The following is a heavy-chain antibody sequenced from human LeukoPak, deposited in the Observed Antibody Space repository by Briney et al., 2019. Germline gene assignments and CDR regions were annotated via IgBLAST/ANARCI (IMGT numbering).Heavy chain of an antibody. CDR3: ARLRTNWFDP. V-gene: IGHV1-2*06. D-gene: IGHD1-7*01. CDR1: GYTFTGYY. Sequence: GASVKVSCKASGYTFTGYYIHWVRQAPGHGLEWMGRINPNSGGTNFAQKLQGRVTMTTDTSTSTAYMELRSLRSDDTAVYYCARLRTNWFDPWGQGTLVTVSS. J-gene: IGHJ5*02. CDR2: INPNSGGT.